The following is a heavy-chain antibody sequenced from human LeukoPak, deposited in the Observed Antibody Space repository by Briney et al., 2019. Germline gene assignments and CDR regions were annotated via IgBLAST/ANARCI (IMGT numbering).Heavy chain of an antibody. J-gene: IGHJ6*02. CDR1: GGSISSGDYY. D-gene: IGHD3-3*01. CDR3: ARDARYDFWSGWGMGGMDV. Sequence: SETLSLTCTVSGGSISSGDYYWSWIRQPPGKGLEWIGYIYYSGSTYYNPSLKSRVTISVDTSKNQFSLKLSSVTAADTAVYYCARDARYDFWSGWGMGGMDVWGQGTTVTVSS. V-gene: IGHV4-30-4*01. CDR2: IYYSGST.